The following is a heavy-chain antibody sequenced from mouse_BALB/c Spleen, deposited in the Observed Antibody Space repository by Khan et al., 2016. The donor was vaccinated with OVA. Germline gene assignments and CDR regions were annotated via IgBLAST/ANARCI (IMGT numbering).Heavy chain of an antibody. V-gene: IGHV2-6-1*01. Sequence: QVQLKESGPGPVAPSQSLSITCTISGFSLTNYGVHWVRQPPGKGLEWLGVIWSGGNTDYSAPFISRLSISKDNSKSQIFLKMNSLQTDDTAMYYCARQPYYHYYIMDYWGQGTSVTVSS. D-gene: IGHD2-10*01. CDR3: ARQPYYHYYIMDY. J-gene: IGHJ4*01. CDR2: IWSGGNT. CDR1: GFSLTNYG.